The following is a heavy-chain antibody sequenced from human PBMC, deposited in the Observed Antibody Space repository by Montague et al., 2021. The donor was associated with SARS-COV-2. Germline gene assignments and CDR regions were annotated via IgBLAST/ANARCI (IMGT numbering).Heavy chain of an antibody. Sequence: SETLSLTCTVSGDSISSFYWNWIRQPAGKGLEWIGRIYGSGGTNYNPSLKSRVTMSVDTSKNQFSLKLNSVTAADTAVYYCGRGVVAATPVVDYWGRGTLVTVSS. CDR3: GRGVVAATPVVDY. CDR1: GDSISSFY. J-gene: IGHJ4*02. CDR2: IYGSGGT. V-gene: IGHV4-4*07. D-gene: IGHD2-15*01.